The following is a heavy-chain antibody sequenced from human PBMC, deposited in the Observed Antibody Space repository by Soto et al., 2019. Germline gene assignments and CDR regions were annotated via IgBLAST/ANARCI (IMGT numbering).Heavy chain of an antibody. D-gene: IGHD6-13*01. CDR2: ISGRGANT. J-gene: IGHJ4*02. V-gene: IGHV3-23*01. CDR1: GSTFSSYA. CDR3: ATARYSSSWYYFDY. Sequence: SLRLSRAASGSTFSSYAMSWVRQARGNGLECVSAISGRGANTYCADSVKGRFTISTDNSKNTLYLQMHTSRAEDTAVYYFATARYSSSWYYFDYCGQGTLVTVSS.